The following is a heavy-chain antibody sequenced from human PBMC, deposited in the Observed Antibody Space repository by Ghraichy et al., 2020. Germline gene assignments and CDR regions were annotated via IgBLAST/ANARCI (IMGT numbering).Heavy chain of an antibody. J-gene: IGHJ6*03. V-gene: IGHV3-7*01. D-gene: IGHD1-7*01. CDR1: GFTFSSYW. Sequence: GGSLRLSCAASGFTFSSYWMSWVRQAPGKGLEWVANIKQDGSEKYYVDSVKGRFTISRDNAKNSLYLQMNSLRAEDTAVYYCARGEIGWNYFSYYYYYYMDVWGKGTTVTVSS. CDR2: IKQDGSEK. CDR3: ARGEIGWNYFSYYYYYYMDV.